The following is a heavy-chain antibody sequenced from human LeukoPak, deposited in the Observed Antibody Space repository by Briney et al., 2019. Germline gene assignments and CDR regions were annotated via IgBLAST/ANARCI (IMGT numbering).Heavy chain of an antibody. CDR3: TTIGCSGDSCYSDY. D-gene: IGHD2-15*01. V-gene: IGHV3-15*01. CDR1: GFTFSNSA. CDR2: IKSKTDGGTT. J-gene: IGHJ4*02. Sequence: NPGGSLRLSCAASGFTFSNSAMSWVRQAPGKGLEWVGRIKSKTDGGTTNYAAPVKGRFTISRDDSKNTLYLQMNSLKTEDTAVYYCTTIGCSGDSCYSDYWGQGTLVTVSS.